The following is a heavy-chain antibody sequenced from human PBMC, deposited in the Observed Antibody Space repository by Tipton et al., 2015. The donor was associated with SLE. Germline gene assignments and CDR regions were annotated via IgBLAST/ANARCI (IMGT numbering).Heavy chain of an antibody. CDR1: DASISTYF. J-gene: IGHJ4*02. CDR3: ARGERSSMPDC. D-gene: IGHD2-2*01. CDR2: IYYSGST. Sequence: TLSLTCTVSDASISTYFWSWIRQPPGKGLEWIGYIYYSGSTNYNPSLKSRLSISIDTFNNQFSLKLNSVTAADTAVYYCARGERSSMPDCWGQGTLVTVSS. V-gene: IGHV4-59*08.